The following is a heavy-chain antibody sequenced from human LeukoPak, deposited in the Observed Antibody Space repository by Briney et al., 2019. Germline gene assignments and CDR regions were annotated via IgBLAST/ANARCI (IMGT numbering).Heavy chain of an antibody. D-gene: IGHD3-10*01. CDR2: IYYSGST. V-gene: IGHV4-39*01. J-gene: IGHJ5*02. CDR3: AGGFRVRRVIMKIRWFDP. Sequence: SETLSLTCTVSGGSISSSSYYWGWIRQPPGKGLEWIGSIYYSGSTYYNPSLKSRVTISVDTSKDQFSLNLSSVTAADTAVYYCAGGFRVRRVIMKIRWFDPWGQGTLVTVSS. CDR1: GGSISSSSYY.